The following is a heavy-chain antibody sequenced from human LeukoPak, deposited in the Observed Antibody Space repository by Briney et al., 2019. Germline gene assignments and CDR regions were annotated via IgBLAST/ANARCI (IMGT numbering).Heavy chain of an antibody. J-gene: IGHJ4*02. CDR2: IYYTGST. D-gene: IGHD6-6*01. Sequence: PSETLSLTCSPSGGSISSLYWSWIRQPPGKGLEWIGYIYYTGSTNYNPSLKSRVTMFVDMSKNQFSLRLSSVTAADTAVYYCARHRAYSSSSPFDYWGQGTLVTVSS. CDR3: ARHRAYSSSSPFDY. V-gene: IGHV4-59*08. CDR1: GGSISSLY.